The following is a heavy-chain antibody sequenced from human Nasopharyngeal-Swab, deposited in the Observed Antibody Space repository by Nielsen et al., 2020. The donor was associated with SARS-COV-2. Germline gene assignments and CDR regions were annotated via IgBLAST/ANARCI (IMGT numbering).Heavy chain of an antibody. V-gene: IGHV4-31*03. CDR2: IHYTGSV. J-gene: IGHJ3*02. Sequence: LRLSCSVSGGTIRSYYWSWIRQHPGKGLEWIGYIHYTGSVYYNPSLETRVTISVDTSENQFSLDLSSVTAADTAVYYCAREVIAEPDSDGFDIWGKGKMVTVS. D-gene: IGHD1-14*01. CDR3: AREVIAEPDSDGFDI. CDR1: GGTIRSYY.